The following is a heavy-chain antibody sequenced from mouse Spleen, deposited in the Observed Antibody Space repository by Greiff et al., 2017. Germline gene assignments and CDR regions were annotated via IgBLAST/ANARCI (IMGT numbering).Heavy chain of an antibody. D-gene: IGHD4-1*02. CDR2: IYPSDSET. CDR3: ALNWGSAY. J-gene: IGHJ3*01. Sequence: VQLQQPGAELVRPGSSVKLSCKASGYTFTSYWMDWVKQRPGQGLEWIGNIYPSDSETHYNQKFKDKATLTVDKSSSTAYMQLSSLTSEDSAVYYCALNWGSAYWGQGTLVTVSA. V-gene: IGHV1-61*01. CDR1: GYTFTSYW.